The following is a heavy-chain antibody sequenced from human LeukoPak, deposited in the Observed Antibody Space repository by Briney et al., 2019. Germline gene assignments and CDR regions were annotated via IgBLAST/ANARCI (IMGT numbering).Heavy chain of an antibody. D-gene: IGHD2-8*02. J-gene: IGHJ3*02. CDR1: GGSISSYY. Sequence: SETLSLTCTVSGGSISSYYWSWIRQPPGKGLEWIGYIYYSGSTNYNPSLKSRVTISVDTSKNQFSLRLSSVTAADTAVYYCARERLYWSSGDDEAFDIWGQGTMVTVSS. V-gene: IGHV4-59*01. CDR3: ARERLYWSSGDDEAFDI. CDR2: IYYSGST.